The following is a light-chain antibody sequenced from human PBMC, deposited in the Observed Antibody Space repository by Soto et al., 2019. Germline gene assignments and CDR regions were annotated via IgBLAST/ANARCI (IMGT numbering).Light chain of an antibody. CDR2: GAS. CDR3: QQYNAWPIT. Sequence: EIVMTQSPVTLSVSPGERATLSCRASQSVNTNFAWYQQRPGQAPRLLIYGASTRATGVPARFSGSGSGTEFTLTISSLQSEDFAVYYCQQYNAWPITFGPGTKVDIK. J-gene: IGKJ3*01. CDR1: QSVNTN. V-gene: IGKV3-15*01.